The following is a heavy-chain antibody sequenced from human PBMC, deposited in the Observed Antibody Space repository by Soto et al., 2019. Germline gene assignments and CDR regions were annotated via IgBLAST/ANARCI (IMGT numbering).Heavy chain of an antibody. CDR3: AKGPGMYSDFDY. D-gene: IGHD1-26*01. J-gene: IGHJ4*02. CDR2: ISGSDGST. V-gene: IGHV3-23*01. Sequence: PGGSLRLSCAASGFTFSSYAMSWVRQAPGKGLDWVSAISGSDGSTYYADSVKGRFTISRDDSKNTLYLQMNSLRAEDTAVYYCAKGPGMYSDFDYWGQGTPVTVSS. CDR1: GFTFSSYA.